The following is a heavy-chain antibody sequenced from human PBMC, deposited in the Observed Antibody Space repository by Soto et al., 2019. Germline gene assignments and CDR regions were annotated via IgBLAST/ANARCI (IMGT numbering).Heavy chain of an antibody. CDR2: IYYSGNT. V-gene: IGHV4-39*01. CDR1: SGFISSSSHY. J-gene: IGHJ5*02. Sequence: QLQLQESGPRVVKTSETLSLTCTVSSGFISSSSHYWGWIRQAPGKGLEWIGNIYYSGNTYYSPSLKSRVTVSVDTSKNQFSLKVTSVTAADTATYYCVHLYSPGWSSRGFFDPWGQGTLVTVSS. D-gene: IGHD6-19*01. CDR3: VHLYSPGWSSRGFFDP.